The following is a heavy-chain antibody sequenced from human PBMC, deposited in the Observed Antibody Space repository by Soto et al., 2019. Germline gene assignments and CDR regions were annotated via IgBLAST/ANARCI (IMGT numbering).Heavy chain of an antibody. J-gene: IGHJ6*03. CDR3: AEHIEQYYHYYYMDV. CDR2: IIGSGGNT. V-gene: IGHV3-23*01. CDR1: GFTFSSYA. Sequence: GGSLRLSCAASGFTFSSYAMSWVRQAPGKGLEWVSAIIGSGGNTYHVDSVRGRFTISRDNSKNTLSLQMNSLRAEDTAVYYCAEHIEQYYHYYYMDVWGKGTTVTVSS.